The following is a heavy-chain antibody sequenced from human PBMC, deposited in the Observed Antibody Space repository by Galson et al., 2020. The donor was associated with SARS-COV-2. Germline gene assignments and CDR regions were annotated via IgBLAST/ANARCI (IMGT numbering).Heavy chain of an antibody. CDR3: ARAYDSSGYYPDY. D-gene: IGHD3-22*01. CDR2: IYYSGST. Sequence: ASETLSLTCTVSGGSISSGDYYWSWIRQPPGKGLEWIGYIYYSGSTYYNPSLKSRVTISVDTSKNQFSLKLSSVNAADTAVYYCARAYDSSGYYPDYWGQGTLVTVSS. CDR1: GGSISSGDYY. J-gene: IGHJ4*02. V-gene: IGHV4-30-4*01.